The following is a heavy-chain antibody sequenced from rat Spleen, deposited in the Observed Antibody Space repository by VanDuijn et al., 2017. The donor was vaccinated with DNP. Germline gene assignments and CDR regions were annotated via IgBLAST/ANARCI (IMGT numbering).Heavy chain of an antibody. V-gene: IGHV5-22*01. CDR2: ISYAGGST. CDR3: ATHLGLGFDY. D-gene: IGHD1-7*01. CDR1: GFTFSAYV. Sequence: EVQLVESGGGLVLPGRSMKLSCAASGFTFSAYVMAWVLQAQTKGLELVAYISYAGGSTYPGDSVKCRFTISRYNAKSTLYLQMNSLKSEDTATYYCATHLGLGFDYWGQGVMVTVSS. J-gene: IGHJ2*01.